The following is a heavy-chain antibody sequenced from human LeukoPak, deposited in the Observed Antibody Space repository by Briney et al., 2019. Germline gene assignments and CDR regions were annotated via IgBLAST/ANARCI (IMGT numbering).Heavy chain of an antibody. J-gene: IGHJ2*01. CDR3: AKDDGTTAFWYFDL. D-gene: IGHD1-7*01. Sequence: GGSLRLSCAASGFTFDDYAIHWVRQAPGKGLEWVSRIGGDGITTYYADSVKGRFTISRDNSKTSLYLQMNSLRTEDTALYYCAKDDGTTAFWYFDLWGRGTLVTVSS. CDR2: IGGDGITT. V-gene: IGHV3-43*02. CDR1: GFTFDDYA.